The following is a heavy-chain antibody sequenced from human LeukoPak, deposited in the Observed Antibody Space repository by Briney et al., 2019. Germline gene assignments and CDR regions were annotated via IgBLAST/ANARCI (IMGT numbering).Heavy chain of an antibody. D-gene: IGHD1-26*01. CDR1: GYTFIDYY. V-gene: IGHV1-2*02. CDR3: VTLGATNFDY. J-gene: IGHJ4*02. Sequence: ASVKVSCKASGYTFIDYYIHWVRQAPGQGLEFLGWISPDSGGINYPQKFQGRVTLTRDTSISTAYMELSRLRSDDTAVYYCVTLGATNFDYWGQGTLVTVSS. CDR2: ISPDSGGI.